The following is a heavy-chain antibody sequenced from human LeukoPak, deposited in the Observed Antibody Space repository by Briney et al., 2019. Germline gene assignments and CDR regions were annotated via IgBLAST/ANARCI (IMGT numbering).Heavy chain of an antibody. J-gene: IGHJ3*02. V-gene: IGHV3-21*01. Sequence: GGSLRLSCAASGFTFSSYSMNWVRQAPGKGLEWVSSISSSSSYIYYADSVKGRFTISRDNAKNSLYLQMNSLRAEDTAVYYCAREGREIGYCSGGSCYEREDDAFDIWGQGTMVTVSS. CDR1: GFTFSSYS. D-gene: IGHD2-15*01. CDR2: ISSSSSYI. CDR3: AREGREIGYCSGGSCYEREDDAFDI.